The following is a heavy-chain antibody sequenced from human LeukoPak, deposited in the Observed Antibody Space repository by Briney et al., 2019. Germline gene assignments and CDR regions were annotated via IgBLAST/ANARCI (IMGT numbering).Heavy chain of an antibody. D-gene: IGHD4-23*01. CDR3: ASSATVAKGYAFDI. V-gene: IGHV4-61*02. CDR2: IYTSGST. CDR1: GGSISSGSYY. J-gene: IGHJ3*02. Sequence: PSEXXSLTCTVSGGSISSGSYYWRWVRQPAGKGLEWIGRIYTSGSTNYNPSLKSRVTISVDTSKNQFSLKLSSVTAADTAVYYCASSATVAKGYAFDIWGQGTMVTVSS.